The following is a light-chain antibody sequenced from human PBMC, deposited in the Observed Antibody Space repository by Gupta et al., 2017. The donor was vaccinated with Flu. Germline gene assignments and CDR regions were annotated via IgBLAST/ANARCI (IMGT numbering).Light chain of an antibody. V-gene: IGLV3-21*02. CDR1: NVRNKV. CDR2: DDS. J-gene: IGLJ3*02. Sequence: GQTASISCEKDNVRNKVASWYQQKPGQAPVLVVYDDSDRPAGIPDRFSSSNSGNTATLTITRAEAGDEADYYCQVWDSSAEQKVFGAGTKVTVL. CDR3: QVWDSSAEQKV.